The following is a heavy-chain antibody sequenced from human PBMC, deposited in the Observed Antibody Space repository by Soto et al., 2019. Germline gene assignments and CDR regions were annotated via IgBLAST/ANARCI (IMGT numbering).Heavy chain of an antibody. D-gene: IGHD6-13*01. V-gene: IGHV4-34*01. J-gene: IGHJ6*02. CDR3: AIVVNSWTHYYYYGMDV. CDR2: INHSGST. CDR1: GGSFSGYY. Sequence: SETLSLTCAVYGGSFSGYYWSWIRQPPGKGLEWIGEINHSGSTNYNPSLKSRVTISVDTSKNQFSLKLSSVTAADTAVYYCAIVVNSWTHYYYYGMDVPGQGTTVTVSS.